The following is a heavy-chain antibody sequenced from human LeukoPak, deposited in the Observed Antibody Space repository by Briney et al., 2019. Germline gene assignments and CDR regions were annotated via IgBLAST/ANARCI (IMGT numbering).Heavy chain of an antibody. D-gene: IGHD3-3*01. CDR2: IYYSGST. CDR1: GGSISSYY. J-gene: IGHJ4*02. CDR3: ARSTDHYDFWSGSPTEFDY. Sequence: PSETLSLTCTVSGGSISSYYWSWIRQPPGKGLEWIGYIYYSGSTNYNPSLKSRVTISVDTSKNQFSLKPSSVTAADTAVYYCARSTDHYDFWSGSPTEFDYWGQGTLVTVSS. V-gene: IGHV4-59*08.